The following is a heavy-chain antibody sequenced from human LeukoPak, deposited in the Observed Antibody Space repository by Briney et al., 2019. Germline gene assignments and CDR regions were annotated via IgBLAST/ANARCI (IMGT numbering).Heavy chain of an antibody. D-gene: IGHD5-18*01. CDR3: ARGGYGYSYGYNPDAFDI. Sequence: SETLSLTCTVSGGSISSSSYYWGWIRQPPGKGLEWIGSIYYSGSTYYNPSLKSRVTISVDTSKNQFSLKLSSVTAADTAVYYCARGGYGYSYGYNPDAFDIWGQGTVVTVSS. J-gene: IGHJ3*02. CDR1: GGSISSSSYY. V-gene: IGHV4-39*01. CDR2: IYYSGST.